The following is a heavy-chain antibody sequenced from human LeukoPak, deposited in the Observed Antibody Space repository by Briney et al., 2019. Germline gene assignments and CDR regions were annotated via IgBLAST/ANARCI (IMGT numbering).Heavy chain of an antibody. D-gene: IGHD3-22*01. CDR3: ARDYYDSSGLLAFDI. V-gene: IGHV3-72*01. Sequence: GGSLRLSCAPSGFTFTSYSMNWVRQAPGKGLEWVGRTRNKANSYTTEYAASVKGRFTISRDDSKNSLYLQMNSLKTEDTAVYYCARDYYDSSGLLAFDIWGQGTMVTVSS. J-gene: IGHJ3*02. CDR2: TRNKANSYTT. CDR1: GFTFTSYS.